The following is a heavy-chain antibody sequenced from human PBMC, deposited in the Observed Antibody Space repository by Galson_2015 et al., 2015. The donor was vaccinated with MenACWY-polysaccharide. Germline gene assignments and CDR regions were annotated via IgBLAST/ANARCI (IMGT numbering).Heavy chain of an antibody. J-gene: IGHJ4*02. Sequence: SVKVSCKASGYTFTTYGISWVRQAPGQGLEWMGWISAYNGNTNYAQKLQGRVTMTTDTSTSTAYMELRSLRSDDTAVYYCARDYASGWQPPVDYWGQGTLVTVSS. V-gene: IGHV1-18*01. CDR1: GYTFTTYG. D-gene: IGHD6-19*01. CDR2: ISAYNGNT. CDR3: ARDYASGWQPPVDY.